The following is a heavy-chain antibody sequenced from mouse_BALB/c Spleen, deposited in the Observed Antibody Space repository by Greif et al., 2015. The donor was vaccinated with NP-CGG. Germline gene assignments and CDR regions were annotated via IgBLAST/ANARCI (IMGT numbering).Heavy chain of an antibody. Sequence: EVKLVESGGGLVKPGGSLKLSCAASGFTFSSYAMSWVRQTPEKRLEWVASISSGGSTYYPDSVKGRFTISRDNARNILYLQMSSLRSEDTAMYYCARGLYYGSSSMDYWGQGTSVTVSS. V-gene: IGHV5-6-5*01. CDR1: GFTFSSYA. J-gene: IGHJ4*01. D-gene: IGHD1-1*01. CDR2: ISSGGST. CDR3: ARGLYYGSSSMDY.